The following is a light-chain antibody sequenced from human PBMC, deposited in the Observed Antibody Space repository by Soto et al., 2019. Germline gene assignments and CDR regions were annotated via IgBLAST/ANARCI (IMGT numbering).Light chain of an antibody. Sequence: QSALTQPPSVSAAPGQKVTISCSGSTSNIGNNYVSWYQQVPGTAPKLLIYENNRRPSGIPDRFSGSKSGTSATLGITGLQTGDEADYFCGTWDSSLSVVFGGGTKLTVL. CDR2: ENN. V-gene: IGLV1-51*02. CDR3: GTWDSSLSVV. CDR1: TSNIGNNY. J-gene: IGLJ2*01.